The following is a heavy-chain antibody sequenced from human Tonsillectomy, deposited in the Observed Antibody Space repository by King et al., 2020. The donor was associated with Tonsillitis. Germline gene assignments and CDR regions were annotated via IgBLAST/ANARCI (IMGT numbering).Heavy chain of an antibody. V-gene: IGHV3-7*03. CDR2: IKEDGSQT. CDR3: ARGCIHLWPLDN. CDR1: GFTFSSYC. J-gene: IGHJ4*02. Sequence: EVQLVESGGGLVQPGGSLRLSCAVSGFTFSSYCMNWVRQAPGKGLEWVANIKEDGSQTYYVDSVKGRFTIARDNARNLLYLQMNSLRAEDTAVYYCARGCIHLWPLDNWGQGTLVTVSS. D-gene: IGHD5-18*01.